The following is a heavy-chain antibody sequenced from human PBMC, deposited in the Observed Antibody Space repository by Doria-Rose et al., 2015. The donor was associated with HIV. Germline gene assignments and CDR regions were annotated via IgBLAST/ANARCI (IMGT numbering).Heavy chain of an antibody. V-gene: IGHV4-4*09. D-gene: IGHD3-10*01. CDR1: GGSISSYY. CDR3: ARFRPSRGIYYSLDV. CDR2: IYSSGST. Sequence: VQLQESGPGLVKPAETLSLTCTVSGGSISSYYWNWIRQPPGKGLEWIGYIYSSGSTHYNSSLKSRVTISIDTSKTHSPLRRSSGTAADTAVYYCARFRPSRGIYYSLDVWGKGTTVTVSS. J-gene: IGHJ6*03.